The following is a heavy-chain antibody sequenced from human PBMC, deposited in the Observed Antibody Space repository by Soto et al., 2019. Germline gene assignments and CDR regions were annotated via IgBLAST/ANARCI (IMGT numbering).Heavy chain of an antibody. D-gene: IGHD5-18*01. CDR3: ARADVDTAMVTFDY. CDR1: GGSISSSNW. CDR2: IYHSGST. Sequence: SETLSLTCAVSGGSISSSNWWSWVRQPPGKGLEWIGEIYHSGSTNYNPSLKSRVTISGDKSKNQFSLKLSSVTAADTAVYYCARADVDTAMVTFDYWGQGTLVTVSS. V-gene: IGHV4-4*02. J-gene: IGHJ4*02.